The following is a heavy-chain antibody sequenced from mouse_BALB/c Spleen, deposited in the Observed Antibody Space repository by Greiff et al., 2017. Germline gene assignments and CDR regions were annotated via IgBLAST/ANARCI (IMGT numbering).Heavy chain of an antibody. CDR3: ARQYGNGGYCDD. V-gene: IGHV8-8*01. CDR1: GFSLSTSGMC. Sequence: QVTLKVCGPGILKPSQTLSLTCSFSGFSLSTSGMCVGWIRPPSGKGLEWLAHIWWDDAKYYNPSLKSQRTISKDTSRNKVFLKITSVDTEDTATDYYARQYGNGGYCDDWGQGTTLTVAS. D-gene: IGHD2-1*01. CDR2: IWWDDAK. J-gene: IGHJ2*01.